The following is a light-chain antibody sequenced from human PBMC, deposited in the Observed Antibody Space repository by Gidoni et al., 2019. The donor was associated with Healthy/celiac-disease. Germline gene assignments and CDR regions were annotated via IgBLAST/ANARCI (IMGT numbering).Light chain of an antibody. CDR2: EVS. J-gene: IGLJ2*01. V-gene: IGLV2-8*01. CDR3: SSYAGSNNLV. CDR1: SSDVGGYNY. Sequence: QSALTQPPSASGSPGQSVTISCTGTSSDVGGYNYVSWYHHHPGTAPKLMIYEVSKRPSGVPDRFSGSNSGNTASLTVSGLQAEDEADYYCSSYAGSNNLVFGGGTKLTVL.